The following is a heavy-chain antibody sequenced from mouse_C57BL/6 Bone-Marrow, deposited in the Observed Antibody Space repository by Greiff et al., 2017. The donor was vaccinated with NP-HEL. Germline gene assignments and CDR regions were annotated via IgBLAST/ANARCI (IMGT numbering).Heavy chain of an antibody. V-gene: IGHV2-9-1*01. CDR1: GFSLTSYA. CDR2: IWTGGGT. CDR3: ARNGDYDYDVWFAY. Sequence: VKLVESGPGLVAPSQSLSITCTVSGFSLTSYAISWVRQPPGKGLEWLGVIWTGGGTNYNSALKSRLSISKDNSKSQVFLKMNSLQTDDTARYYCARNGDYDYDVWFAYWGQGTLVTVSA. J-gene: IGHJ3*01. D-gene: IGHD2-4*01.